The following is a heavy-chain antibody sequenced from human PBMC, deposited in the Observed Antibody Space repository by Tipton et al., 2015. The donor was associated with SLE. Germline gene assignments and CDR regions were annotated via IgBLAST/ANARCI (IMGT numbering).Heavy chain of an antibody. CDR1: GFTFSIYA. CDR2: INQDGSEK. CDR3: ARGGSTSAVGHDN. J-gene: IGHJ4*02. D-gene: IGHD3-16*01. Sequence: SLRLSCAASGFTFSIYAMSWVRQAPGKGLEWVANINQDGSEKYYVDSVEGRFSISRDNAKNPLYLQMNSLRVEDTAVYYCARGGSTSAVGHDNWGQGTLVTVSS. V-gene: IGHV3-7*01.